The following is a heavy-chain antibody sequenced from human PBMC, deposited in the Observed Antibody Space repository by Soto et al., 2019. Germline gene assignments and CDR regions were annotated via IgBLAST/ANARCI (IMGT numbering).Heavy chain of an antibody. D-gene: IGHD2-8*01. CDR2: ISGSGGST. CDR3: AKDGVYCTNGVCSAAPGGY. Sequence: EVQLLESGGGLVQPGGSLRLSCEASGFTFSSYAMSWVRQAPGKGLEWVSAISGSGGSTYYADSVKGRFTISRDNSKNTLYLQMNSLRAEDTAVYYCAKDGVYCTNGVCSAAPGGYWGQVTLVTVSS. V-gene: IGHV3-23*01. CDR1: GFTFSSYA. J-gene: IGHJ4*02.